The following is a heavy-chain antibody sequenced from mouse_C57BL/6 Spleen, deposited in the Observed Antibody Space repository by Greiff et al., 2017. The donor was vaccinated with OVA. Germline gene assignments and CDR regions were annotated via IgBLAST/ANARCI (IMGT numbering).Heavy chain of an antibody. CDR3: ARELYGSSYGYAMDY. CDR1: GYTFTSYW. J-gene: IGHJ4*01. CDR2: IDPSDSET. V-gene: IGHV1-52*01. D-gene: IGHD1-1*01. Sequence: VQLQQPGAELVRPGSSVKLSCKASGYTFTSYWMHWVKQRPIQGLEWIGNIDPSDSETHYNQKFKDKATLTVDKSSSTAYMQLSSLTSEDSAVYYCARELYGSSYGYAMDYWGQGTSVTVSS.